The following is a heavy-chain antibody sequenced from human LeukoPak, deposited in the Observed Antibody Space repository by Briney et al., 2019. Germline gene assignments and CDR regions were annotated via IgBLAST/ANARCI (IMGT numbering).Heavy chain of an antibody. CDR1: GGSISSSTY. CDR2: IYYSGSA. V-gene: IGHV4-39*07. D-gene: IGHD3-22*01. Sequence: SETLSLTCTVSGGSISSSTYWGWIRPPPGKGLEWIGSIYYSGSAYYNPSLKSRVTMSVDTSKNQFSLKLSSVTAADTAVYYCARDRYYYDSSGYYYFDYWGQGTLVTVSS. J-gene: IGHJ4*02. CDR3: ARDRYYYDSSGYYYFDY.